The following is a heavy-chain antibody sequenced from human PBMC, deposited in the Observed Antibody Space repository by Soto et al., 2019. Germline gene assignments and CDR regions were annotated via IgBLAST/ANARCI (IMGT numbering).Heavy chain of an antibody. CDR3: ARVPKGPGYSSGWYVY. Sequence: ASVKVSCKASGYTFTSYAMHWVRQAPGQRLEWMGWINAGNGNTKYSQKFQGRVTITRDTSASTAYMELSSLRSEDTAVYYCARVPKGPGYSSGWYVYWGQGTLVTVSS. J-gene: IGHJ4*02. V-gene: IGHV1-3*01. CDR2: INAGNGNT. D-gene: IGHD6-19*01. CDR1: GYTFTSYA.